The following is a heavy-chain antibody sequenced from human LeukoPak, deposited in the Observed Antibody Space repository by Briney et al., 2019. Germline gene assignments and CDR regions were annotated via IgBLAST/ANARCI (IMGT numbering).Heavy chain of an antibody. J-gene: IGHJ4*02. Sequence: GASVRVSCKASGYTFTDYTMHWMRQAPGQGLEWMAWINLYDGGTNYAQKFQGRVTVTWDTSITTTYMELSRLRSDDTAVYYCARELTHSRYFDFWGQGTLVPVSS. V-gene: IGHV1-2*02. CDR2: INLYDGGT. D-gene: IGHD3-9*01. CDR1: GYTFTDYT. CDR3: ARELTHSRYFDF.